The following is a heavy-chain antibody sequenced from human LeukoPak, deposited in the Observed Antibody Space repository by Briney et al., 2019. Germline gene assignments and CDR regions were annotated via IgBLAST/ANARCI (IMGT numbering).Heavy chain of an antibody. V-gene: IGHV3-33*01. CDR3: ARDVNSGSYPDY. Sequence: GGSLRLSCAASGFTFSSYGMHWVRQAPGKGLEWVAVIWYDRSNKYYADSVKGRFTISRDNSKNTLYLQMNSLRAEDTAVYYCARDVNSGSYPDYWGQGTLVTVSS. J-gene: IGHJ4*02. CDR2: IWYDRSNK. CDR1: GFTFSSYG. D-gene: IGHD1-26*01.